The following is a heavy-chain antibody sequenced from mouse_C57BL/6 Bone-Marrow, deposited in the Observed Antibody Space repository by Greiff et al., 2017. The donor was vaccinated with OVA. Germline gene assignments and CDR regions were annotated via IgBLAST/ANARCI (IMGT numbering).Heavy chain of an antibody. J-gene: IGHJ2*01. D-gene: IGHD1-1*01. CDR2: ISYDGSN. CDR3: ARDRDYYGSSYRYYFDY. Sequence: EVQLVESGPGLVKPSQSLSLTCSVTGYSITSGYYWNWIRQFPGNKLEWMGYISYDGSNNYNPSLKNRISITRDTSKNQFFLKLNSVTTEDTATYYCARDRDYYGSSYRYYFDYWGQGTTLTVSS. V-gene: IGHV3-6*01. CDR1: GYSITSGYY.